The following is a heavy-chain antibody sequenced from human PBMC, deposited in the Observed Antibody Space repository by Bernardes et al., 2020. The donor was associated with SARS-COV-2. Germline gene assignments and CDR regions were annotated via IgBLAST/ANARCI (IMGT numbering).Heavy chain of an antibody. D-gene: IGHD3-22*01. CDR2: ISAYNGNT. CDR1: GYTFTSYG. V-gene: IGHV1-18*01. CDR3: ARVSITMIVVVDSYNWFDP. Sequence: ASVKVSCKASGYTFTSYGISWVRQAPGQGLEWMGWISAYNGNTNYAQKLQGRVTMTTDTSTSTAYMELRSLRSDDTAVYYCARVSITMIVVVDSYNWFDPWGQGTLVTVSS. J-gene: IGHJ5*02.